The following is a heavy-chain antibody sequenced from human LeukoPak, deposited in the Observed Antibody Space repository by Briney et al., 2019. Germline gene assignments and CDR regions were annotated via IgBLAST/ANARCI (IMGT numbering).Heavy chain of an antibody. CDR3: ASRGAGHCYDASCMGSFDL. V-gene: IGHV1-2*02. CDR2: INPNTGDT. Sequence: ASVKVSCKASGYPFIDYYLHWVRQAPGQGLEWMGCINPNTGDTNSAQNFQGRVIMTRDTSITTAYMELCRLKSDDTALYYCASRGAGHCYDASCMGSFDLWGQGTTVAVSS. J-gene: IGHJ3*01. CDR1: GYPFIDYY. D-gene: IGHD2-15*01.